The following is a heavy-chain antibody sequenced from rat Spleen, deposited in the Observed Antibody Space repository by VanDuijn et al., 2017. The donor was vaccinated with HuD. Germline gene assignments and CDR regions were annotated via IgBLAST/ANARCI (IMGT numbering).Heavy chain of an antibody. CDR3: ATAYSSFD. D-gene: IGHD1-8*01. J-gene: IGHJ2*01. CDR1: GFTFSNYG. Sequence: EVQLVESGGGLVQPGRSLKLSCAASGFTFSNYGMAWVRQAPTKGLEWVATLSYDGTTTYYRDSVKGRFTISRDVAKSTLFLQMDSLRSEDTATYYCATAYSSFDWGQGVMVTVSS. CDR2: LSYDGTTT. V-gene: IGHV5-29*01.